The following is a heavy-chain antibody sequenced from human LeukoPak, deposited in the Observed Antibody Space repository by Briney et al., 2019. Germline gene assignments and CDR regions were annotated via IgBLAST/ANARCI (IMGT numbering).Heavy chain of an antibody. CDR3: ARDSDWNVDY. D-gene: IGHD1-1*01. CDR2: ISPYNGAT. J-gene: IGHJ4*02. Sequence: ASVKVSCKASGYTFTTYGITWIRQAPGQGLEWLGWISPYNGATEYAQDLQDRVSMTADTSTNTAYIEVRSLRSDDTAVYYCARDSDWNVDYWGQGTLVTVSS. V-gene: IGHV1-18*01. CDR1: GYTFTTYG.